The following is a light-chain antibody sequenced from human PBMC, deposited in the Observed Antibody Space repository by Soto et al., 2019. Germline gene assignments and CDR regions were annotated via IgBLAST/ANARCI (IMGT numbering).Light chain of an antibody. V-gene: IGKV1-5*01. Sequence: DIPMTQSPSTLSASVGDRVTITCRASQSISSWLAWYQQKPGKAPKLLIYDASRLETGVPSRFGGSGSGTEFTLTISSLQPDDFATYYCQQYNTYWTFCQGTKVEVK. CDR3: QQYNTYWT. J-gene: IGKJ1*01. CDR1: QSISSW. CDR2: DAS.